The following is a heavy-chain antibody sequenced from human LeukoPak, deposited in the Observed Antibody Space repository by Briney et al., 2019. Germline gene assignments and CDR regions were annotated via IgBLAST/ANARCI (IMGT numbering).Heavy chain of an antibody. CDR2: IYYSGST. CDR3: ASDYGSGSYSIF. J-gene: IGHJ4*02. V-gene: IGHV4-59*01. D-gene: IGHD3-10*01. Sequence: SENLSLTCTVSGGSISSYYWSWIRQPPGKGLEWIGYIYYSGSTNYNPSLKSRVTISVDTSKNQFSLKLSSVTAADTAVYYCASDYGSGSYSIFWGQGTLVTVSS. CDR1: GGSISSYY.